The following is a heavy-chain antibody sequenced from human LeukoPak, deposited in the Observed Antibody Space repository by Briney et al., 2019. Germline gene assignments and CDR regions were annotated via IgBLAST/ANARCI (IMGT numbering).Heavy chain of an antibody. CDR2: ISSNGGST. CDR3: AREITITIVGVVMSRYMDV. Sequence: GSLRLSCAASGFTISTYTMHWVRQAPGKGLEYVSGISSNGGSTYYANSVKGRFTISRDNSKNTLYLQMGSLRAEDMAVYYCAREITITIVGVVMSRYMDVWGKGTTVTVSS. J-gene: IGHJ6*03. V-gene: IGHV3-64*01. D-gene: IGHD3-3*01. CDR1: GFTISTYT.